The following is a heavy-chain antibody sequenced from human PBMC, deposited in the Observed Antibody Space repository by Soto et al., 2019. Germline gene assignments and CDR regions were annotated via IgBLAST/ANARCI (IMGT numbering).Heavy chain of an antibody. CDR3: ARQMVSSGWHYGNWFDP. CDR1: GGSFSTYA. Sequence: SVKVSCKVSGGSFSTYAISWVRQAPGQGLKWMGGIIPIFNAAKYAQKFQGRVTITADKSTSTAHMELSSLRSEDTAVYYCARQMVSSGWHYGNWFDPWGQGTPVTVS. D-gene: IGHD6-19*01. V-gene: IGHV1-69*06. J-gene: IGHJ5*02. CDR2: IIPIFNAA.